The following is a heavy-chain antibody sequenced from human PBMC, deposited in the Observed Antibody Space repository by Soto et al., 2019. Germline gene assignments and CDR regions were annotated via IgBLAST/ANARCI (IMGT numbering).Heavy chain of an antibody. CDR2: INPKRGGT. D-gene: IGHD2-8*01. Sequence: ASVKVSCKASGYSFTDYHIHWVRQAPGQGLEWLGRINPKRGGTSTAQKFQGWVTMTTDTSTSRASMELTRLTSDDTAIYYFARGDSTDCSIGVCHFFYHNDIHVWGQGPTVIVSS. J-gene: IGHJ6*02. V-gene: IGHV1-2*04. CDR3: ARGDSTDCSIGVCHFFYHNDIHV. CDR1: GYSFTDYH.